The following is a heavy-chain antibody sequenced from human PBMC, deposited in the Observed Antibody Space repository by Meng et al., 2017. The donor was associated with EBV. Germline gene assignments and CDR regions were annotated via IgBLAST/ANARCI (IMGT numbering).Heavy chain of an antibody. CDR2: IYDTGTT. Sequence: VALKESGPRLVNPSEPLSLTCTVSCVSVTSGTYHWSWLRQSPGKGLEWIGYIYDTGTTIYNPSLKSRVSIFLETSKNLFSLKLNSVTPADTAVYYCAKSRSSTPGVVDYWGQGTLVTVSS. J-gene: IGHJ4*02. V-gene: IGHV4-61*01. D-gene: IGHD3-10*01. CDR1: CVSVTSGTYH. CDR3: AKSRSSTPGVVDY.